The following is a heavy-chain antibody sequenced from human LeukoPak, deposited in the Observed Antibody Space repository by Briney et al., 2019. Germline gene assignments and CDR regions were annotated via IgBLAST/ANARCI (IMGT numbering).Heavy chain of an antibody. D-gene: IGHD5-18*01. CDR2: INPNSVDT. V-gene: IGHV1-8*01. Sequence: ASVKVSCKASGYTFTSYDINWVRQAPGPGLEWMGWINPNSVDTGYAKKFQGKVTMTRNTSISTAYMEVSSLRSEDTAVYYCARGYSYVYNYWGQGTLVTVSS. CDR1: GYTFTSYD. CDR3: ARGYSYVYNY. J-gene: IGHJ4*02.